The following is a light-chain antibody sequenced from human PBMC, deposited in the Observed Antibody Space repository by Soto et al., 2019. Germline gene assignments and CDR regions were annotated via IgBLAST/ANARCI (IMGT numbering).Light chain of an antibody. Sequence: VLTQSPATLSLSPGDRATLPCRASQSIGNYLAGYQQKHPQQPSLLLIRASTRGAAGPPDWFSGRASATVIPTIISRLEQDVFPVYYCQHYNWSPTFGQGTKVDIK. CDR3: QHYNWSPT. CDR1: QSIGNY. V-gene: IGKV3-20*01. J-gene: IGKJ1*01. CDR2: AST.